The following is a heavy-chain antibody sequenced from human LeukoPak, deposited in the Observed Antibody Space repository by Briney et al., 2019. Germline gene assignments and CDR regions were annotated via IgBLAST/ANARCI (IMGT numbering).Heavy chain of an antibody. V-gene: IGHV3-9*01. CDR1: GFTLEDYA. Sequence: SLRLSCAASGFTLEDYAMHWVRQAPGKGLEGVSGISYNSGSINYAESVKGRFTISRDNAKNSLYLQMNSLTVEDTALYYCAKVGPVSSYGFGFFNYWGRGTLVTVSS. CDR2: ISYNSGSI. CDR3: AKVGPVSSYGFGFFNY. D-gene: IGHD5-18*01. J-gene: IGHJ4*02.